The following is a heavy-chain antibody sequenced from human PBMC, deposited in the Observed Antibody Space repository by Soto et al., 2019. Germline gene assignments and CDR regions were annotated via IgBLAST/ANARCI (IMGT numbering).Heavy chain of an antibody. Sequence: ASVKVSCKASGYTFTGYYMHWVRQAPGQGLEWMGWINPNSGGANYAQKFQGWVTMTRDTSISTAYMELSRLRSGDTAVYYCARDLAYCGGDCYSSGGMDVWGQGTTVTVSS. CDR1: GYTFTGYY. CDR3: ARDLAYCGGDCYSSGGMDV. J-gene: IGHJ6*02. CDR2: INPNSGGA. V-gene: IGHV1-2*04. D-gene: IGHD2-21*02.